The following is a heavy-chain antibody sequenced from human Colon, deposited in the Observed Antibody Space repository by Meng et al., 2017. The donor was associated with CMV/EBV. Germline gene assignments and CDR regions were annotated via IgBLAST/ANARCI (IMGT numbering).Heavy chain of an antibody. Sequence: GALRLPCSASCFTFSGFDMTWVRQAPGKGLEWVCSISGSGLSTCYSDAVEGRFSISRDNSRNTLYLQINSLRSDDTAVYYCATGADLPTFWNGFAYWGQGAVVTVSS. CDR1: CFTFSGFD. V-gene: IGHV3-23*01. CDR3: ATGADLPTFWNGFAY. J-gene: IGHJ4*02. CDR2: ISGSGLST. D-gene: IGHD3-3*01.